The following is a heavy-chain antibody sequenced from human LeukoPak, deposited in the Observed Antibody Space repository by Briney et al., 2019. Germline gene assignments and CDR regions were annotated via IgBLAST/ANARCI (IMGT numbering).Heavy chain of an antibody. Sequence: PSETLSLTCAVYGGSFSGYYWSWIGQPPGKGLEWIGEINHSGSTNYNPSLKSRVTISVDTSKNQFSLKLSSVTAADTAVYYCASCSTSCYAFDYWGQGTLVTVSS. V-gene: IGHV4-34*01. CDR1: GGSFSGYY. D-gene: IGHD2-2*01. J-gene: IGHJ4*02. CDR2: INHSGST. CDR3: ASCSTSCYAFDY.